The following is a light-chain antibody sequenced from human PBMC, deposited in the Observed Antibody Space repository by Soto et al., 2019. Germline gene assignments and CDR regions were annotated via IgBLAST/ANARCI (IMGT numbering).Light chain of an antibody. CDR3: QQYNSYSET. J-gene: IGKJ1*01. CDR1: QSISSW. Sequence: DIQMTESPSTLSASVGDRVTITCRASQSISSWLAWYQQKPGKAPKLLIYDASSLESGVPSRFSGSGSGTEFTLTINSLQPDDFATYHCQQYNSYSETLGQGTKVDIK. CDR2: DAS. V-gene: IGKV1-5*01.